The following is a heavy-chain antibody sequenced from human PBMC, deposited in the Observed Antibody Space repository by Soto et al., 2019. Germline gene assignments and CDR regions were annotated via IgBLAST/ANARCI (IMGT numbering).Heavy chain of an antibody. V-gene: IGHV4-34*01. CDR1: GGSFSGYY. Sequence: SDTLSLTCAVYGGSFSGYYWSWIRQPPGKGREWIGEINHSGSTNYNPSLKSRVTISVDTSKNQFSLKLSSVTAADTAVYYCARVRYYLTMTIDYWGQGTLVTVSS. CDR2: INHSGST. CDR3: ARVRYYLTMTIDY. D-gene: IGHD3-22*01. J-gene: IGHJ4*02.